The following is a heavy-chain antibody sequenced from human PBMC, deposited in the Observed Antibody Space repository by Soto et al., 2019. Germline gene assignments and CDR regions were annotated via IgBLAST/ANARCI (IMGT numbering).Heavy chain of an antibody. V-gene: IGHV4-59*03. Sequence: QVQLQESGPGLLKPSETLSLTCTVSGGSIGSFYWSWIRQPPGKGLEWIGYIYYSGSTNYNPSLKIRVTISVDTSKNQFSLNLISVTAADTAVYYCAKSGAAAGTGYNWFDPWGQGTLVTVSS. D-gene: IGHD6-13*01. CDR1: GGSIGSFY. CDR2: IYYSGST. J-gene: IGHJ5*02. CDR3: AKSGAAAGTGYNWFDP.